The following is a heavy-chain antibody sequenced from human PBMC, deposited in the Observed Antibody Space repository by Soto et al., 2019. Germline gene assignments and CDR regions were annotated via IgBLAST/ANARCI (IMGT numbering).Heavy chain of an antibody. CDR1: GGSISSYY. J-gene: IGHJ4*01. CDR2: IYYSGST. D-gene: IGHD6-19*01. V-gene: IGHV4-59*08. Sequence: SETLSLTCTVSGGSISSYYWSWIRQPPGKGLEWIGYIYYSGSTNYNPSLKSRVTISVDTSKNQFSLKLSSVTAADTAVYYCARQGLQWLPEGRDYFDYWGQGTLVTVSS. CDR3: ARQGLQWLPEGRDYFDY.